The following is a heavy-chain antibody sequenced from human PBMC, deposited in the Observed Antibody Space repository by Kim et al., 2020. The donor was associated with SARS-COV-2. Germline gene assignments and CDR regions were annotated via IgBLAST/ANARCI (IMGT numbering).Heavy chain of an antibody. J-gene: IGHJ5*02. CDR2: IYYSENT. D-gene: IGHD2-21*02. CDR3: AALLYCGGDCYSGWFDP. CDR1: GGSISSGSYS. Sequence: SETLSLTCAVSGGSISSGSYSWSWIRQPPGKGLEWIGYIYYSENTYYNPSLKSRVTISVDRSKNHFSLKLSSVTAADTAVYYCAALLYCGGDCYSGWFDPWGQGTRVTVSS. V-gene: IGHV4-30-2*01.